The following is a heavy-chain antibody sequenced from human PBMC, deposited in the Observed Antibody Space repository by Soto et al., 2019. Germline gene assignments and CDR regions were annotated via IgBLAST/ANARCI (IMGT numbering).Heavy chain of an antibody. Sequence: SVKVSCKASGGTFSSYAISWVRQAPGQGLEWMGGIIPIFGTANYAQKFQGRVTITADESTSTAYMELSSLRSEDTAVYYCASPGGSPKVGYYYYGMDVWGQGTTVTVSS. CDR2: IIPIFGTA. CDR1: GGTFSSYA. CDR3: ASPGGSPKVGYYYYGMDV. V-gene: IGHV1-69*13. D-gene: IGHD2-15*01. J-gene: IGHJ6*02.